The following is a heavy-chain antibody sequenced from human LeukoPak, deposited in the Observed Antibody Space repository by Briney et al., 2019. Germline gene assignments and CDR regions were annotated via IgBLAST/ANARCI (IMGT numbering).Heavy chain of an antibody. CDR3: ARVRYYYGSGSGTVDY. V-gene: IGHV3-23*01. D-gene: IGHD3-10*01. J-gene: IGHJ4*02. CDR1: GFTFSSYG. CDR2: ISGSGGST. Sequence: GGTLRLSCAASGFTFSSYGMSWVRQAPRKGLEWVSAISGSGGSTYYADSVKGRFTISRDNSKNTLYLQMNSLRAEDTAVYYCARVRYYYGSGSGTVDYWGQGTLVTVSS.